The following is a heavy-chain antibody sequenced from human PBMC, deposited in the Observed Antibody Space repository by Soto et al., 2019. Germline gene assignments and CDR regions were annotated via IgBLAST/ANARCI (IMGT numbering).Heavy chain of an antibody. V-gene: IGHV2-5*02. J-gene: IGHJ4*02. CDR3: AHRPRGFTYFFDY. Sequence: QITLNESGPTLVKPTQTLTLTCTFSGFSLSTRGVGVGWIRQPPGKALEWLALLYWDDDERYSPSLMSRLTITKDTSKYPVFLTMTNVDPVDTATYYCAHRPRGFTYFFDYWGQGTLVTVSS. CDR1: GFSLSTRGVG. CDR2: LYWDDDE.